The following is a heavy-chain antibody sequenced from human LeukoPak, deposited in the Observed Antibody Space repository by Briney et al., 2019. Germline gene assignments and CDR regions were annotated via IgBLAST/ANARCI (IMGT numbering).Heavy chain of an antibody. CDR1: GFTFSSYW. V-gene: IGHV3-74*01. CDR2: INNDGSGT. Sequence: PGGSLRLSCAASGFTFSSYWMHWVRQAPGKGLVWVSVINNDGSGTNYADSVKGRSTISRDNAKNTLYLQMTSLGAEDTAVYYCVRGGFGHAMDVWGQGTTVTVS. CDR3: VRGGFGHAMDV. D-gene: IGHD3-10*01. J-gene: IGHJ6*02.